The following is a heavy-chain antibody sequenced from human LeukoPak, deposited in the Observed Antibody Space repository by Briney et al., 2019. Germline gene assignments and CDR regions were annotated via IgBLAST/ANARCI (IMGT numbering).Heavy chain of an antibody. V-gene: IGHV4-59*01. J-gene: IGHJ4*02. CDR2: LYYSGTT. Sequence: SETLSLTCAVSGGSIRSYNWSWIRRAPGKELEWIGNLYYSGTTNHNPSLKSRVTISGDTSKNQFSLNLSSVTAADTAVYCCARVKGVVARFDYWGRGTLVTVSS. D-gene: IGHD2-2*01. CDR3: ARVKGVVARFDY. CDR1: GGSIRSYN.